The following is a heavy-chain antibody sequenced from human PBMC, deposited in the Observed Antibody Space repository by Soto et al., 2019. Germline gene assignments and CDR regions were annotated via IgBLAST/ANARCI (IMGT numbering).Heavy chain of an antibody. CDR3: ARSIAARLNWFDP. J-gene: IGHJ5*02. Sequence: EVQLVESGGGLVQPGGSLRLSCAASGFTFSSYWMSWVRQAPGKGLEWVANIKQDGSEKYYVYSVKGRFTISTDNAKNSLYLQMNSLRAEDTAVYYCARSIAARLNWFDPWGQGTLVTVSS. CDR2: IKQDGSEK. D-gene: IGHD6-6*01. CDR1: GFTFSSYW. V-gene: IGHV3-7*01.